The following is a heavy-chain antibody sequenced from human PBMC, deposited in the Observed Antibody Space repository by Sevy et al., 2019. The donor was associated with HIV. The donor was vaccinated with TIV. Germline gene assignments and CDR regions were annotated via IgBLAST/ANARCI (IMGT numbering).Heavy chain of an antibody. V-gene: IGHV4-30-4*02. J-gene: IGHJ4*02. Sequence: SDTLSLTCTVSGGSISSGDYYWSWIRQPPGKGLEWIGYIYYSGSTYYNPSLKSRVTISVDTSKNQFSLKLSSVTAADTAVYYCARWTSYRPLPVRGVIITKTGFDYWGQGTLVTVSS. CDR1: GGSISSGDYY. CDR3: ARWTSYRPLPVRGVIITKTGFDY. D-gene: IGHD3-10*02. CDR2: IYYSGST.